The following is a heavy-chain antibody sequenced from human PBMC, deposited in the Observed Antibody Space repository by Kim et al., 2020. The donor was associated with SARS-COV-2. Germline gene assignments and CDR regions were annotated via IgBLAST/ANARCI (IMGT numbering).Heavy chain of an antibody. CDR3: ATWRRIAAENDY. V-gene: IGHV3-33*01. J-gene: IGHJ4*02. D-gene: IGHD6-13*01. CDR1: GFTFSSYG. Sequence: GGSLRLSCAASGFTFSSYGMHWVRQAPGKGLEWVAVIWYDGSNKYYADSVKGRFTISRDNSKNTLYLQMNSLRAEDTAVYYCATWRRIAAENDYWGQGTLVTVSS. CDR2: IWYDGSNK.